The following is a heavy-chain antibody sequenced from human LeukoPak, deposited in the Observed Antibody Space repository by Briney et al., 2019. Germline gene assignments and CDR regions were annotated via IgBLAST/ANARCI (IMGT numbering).Heavy chain of an antibody. D-gene: IGHD5-12*01. CDR3: ARGYVHAFDI. Sequence: GGSLRLSCAASGFAFSTYDMHWVRQPTGKGLEWVSAIGIASDTYYPGSVKGRFTISRENAKNSLYLQMNSLRAGDTAVYYCARGYVHAFDIWGQGTMVTVSS. J-gene: IGHJ3*02. CDR1: GFAFSTYD. CDR2: IGIASDT. V-gene: IGHV3-13*04.